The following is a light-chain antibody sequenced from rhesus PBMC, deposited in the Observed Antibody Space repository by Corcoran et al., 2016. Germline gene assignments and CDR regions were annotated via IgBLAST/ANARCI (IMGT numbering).Light chain of an antibody. V-gene: IGKV3-42*03. Sequence: ETVMMQSPATLSLSPGERATLSCRASQSVGSTLAWYQQKPGQAPRLLIYYASSRATGIPDRFSGSGSGTDYTLPISSLQPEDIATYYCQQYNNSPLTFGGGTKVEIK. CDR1: QSVGST. J-gene: IGKJ4*01. CDR3: QQYNNSPLT. CDR2: YAS.